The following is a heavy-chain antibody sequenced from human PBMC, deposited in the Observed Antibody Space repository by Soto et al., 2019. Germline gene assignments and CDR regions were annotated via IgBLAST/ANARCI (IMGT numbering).Heavy chain of an antibody. Sequence: QDQLVQSGAEVKKPGDSVTVSCKASGYSFTNYGVTWVRQAPGQGLEWMGWISAFNGNTHYAQNRQGRVTMTTAASTSNVYMERRSLRADDTAVYYCARDRGVASPAAGNTHYYYYMDVWGKGTTVTVSS. CDR2: ISAFNGNT. D-gene: IGHD6-19*01. CDR1: GYSFTNYG. CDR3: ARDRGVASPAAGNTHYYYYMDV. V-gene: IGHV1-18*01. J-gene: IGHJ6*03.